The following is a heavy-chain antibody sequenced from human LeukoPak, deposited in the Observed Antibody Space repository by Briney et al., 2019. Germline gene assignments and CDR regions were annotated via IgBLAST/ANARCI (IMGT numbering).Heavy chain of an antibody. D-gene: IGHD1-26*01. CDR3: AKVDSGSLHVFDM. CDR2: IRYDGSSQ. J-gene: IGHJ3*02. CDR1: GFIFSNYG. Sequence: GGSLRLSCAASGFIFSNYGIHWVRQAPGKGLEWVAFIRYDGSSQYNADSVKGRFTISRDNSKNTLYVEMNSLRPEDTAVYYCAKVDSGSLHVFDMWGQGTMVTVSS. V-gene: IGHV3-30*02.